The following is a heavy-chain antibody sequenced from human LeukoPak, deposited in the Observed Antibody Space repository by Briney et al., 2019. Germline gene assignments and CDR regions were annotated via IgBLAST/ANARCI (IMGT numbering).Heavy chain of an antibody. D-gene: IGHD2-2*02. V-gene: IGHV3-48*01. J-gene: IGHJ5*02. CDR1: GFTFSSYS. Sequence: PGGSLRLSCAASGFTFSSYSMNWVRQAPGKGLEWVSYISSSSSTIYYADSVKGRFTISRDNAKISLYLQMNSLRAEDTAVYYCARDYCSSTSCYRWFDPWGQGTLVTVSS. CDR3: ARDYCSSTSCYRWFDP. CDR2: ISSSSSTI.